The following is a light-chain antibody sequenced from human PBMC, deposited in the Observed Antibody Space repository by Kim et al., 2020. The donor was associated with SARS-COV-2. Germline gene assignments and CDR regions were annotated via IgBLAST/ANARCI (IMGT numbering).Light chain of an antibody. CDR2: AAS. V-gene: IGKV3-11*01. CDR1: QSVSSY. Sequence: SPGERATLSCRASQSVSSYLAWYQQKPGQAPRLLIYAASNRATGIPARFSGSGSGTDFTLTISSLEPEDFAVYYCQQRSNWPPWYTFGQGTKLEI. J-gene: IGKJ2*01. CDR3: QQRSNWPPWYT.